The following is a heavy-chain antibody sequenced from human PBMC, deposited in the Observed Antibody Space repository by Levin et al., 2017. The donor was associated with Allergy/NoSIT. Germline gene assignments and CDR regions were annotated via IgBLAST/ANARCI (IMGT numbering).Heavy chain of an antibody. Sequence: GESLKISCKASGYTFTSYAMHWVRQAPGQRLEWMGWINAGNGNTKYSQKFQGRVTITRDTSASTAYMELSSLRSEDTAVYYCARDSVTGRGYGMDVWGQGTTVTVSS. J-gene: IGHJ6*02. CDR3: ARDSVTGRGYGMDV. D-gene: IGHD1-14*01. CDR2: INAGNGNT. V-gene: IGHV1-3*01. CDR1: GYTFTSYA.